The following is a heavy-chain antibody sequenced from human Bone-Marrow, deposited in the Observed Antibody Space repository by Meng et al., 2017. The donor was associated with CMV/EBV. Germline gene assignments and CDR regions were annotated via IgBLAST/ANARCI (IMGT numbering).Heavy chain of an antibody. CDR3: ARDPKSSSWYHFDS. J-gene: IGHJ4*02. CDR2: INWNGGST. CDR1: GFTFDDYG. D-gene: IGHD6-13*01. V-gene: IGHV3-20*04. Sequence: GGSLRLSCAASGFTFDDYGMSWVRQAPGKGLEWVSGINWNGGSTGYADSVKGRFTISRDNAKNSLYLQMNSLRAEDTALYYCARDPKSSSWYHFDSWGQGTLVTVSS.